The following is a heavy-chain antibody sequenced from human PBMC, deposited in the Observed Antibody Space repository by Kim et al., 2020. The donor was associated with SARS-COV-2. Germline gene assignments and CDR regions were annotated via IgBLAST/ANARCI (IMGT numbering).Heavy chain of an antibody. V-gene: IGHV3-74*01. J-gene: IGHJ6*02. CDR1: GFTFSSYW. CDR2: INSDGSST. Sequence: GGSLRLSCAASGFTFSSYWMHWVRQAPGKGLVWVSRINSDGSSTSYADSVKGRFTISRDNAKNTLYLQMNSLRAEDTAVYYCAREKPTLGYGMDVWGQGTTVTVSS. D-gene: IGHD4-17*01. CDR3: AREKPTLGYGMDV.